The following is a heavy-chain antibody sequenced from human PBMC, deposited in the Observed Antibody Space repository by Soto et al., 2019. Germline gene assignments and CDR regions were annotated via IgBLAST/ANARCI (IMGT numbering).Heavy chain of an antibody. CDR3: AKDAGDAGSGPFDY. J-gene: IGHJ4*02. Sequence: DVQVVESGGGLVQPDRSLRLSCAAFGVTCDDFAMHWVRQVPGKGLEWVSGISWNSGRIGYADSVKGRFTISRDNAENSLYLQMNSLRPEDTALYYCAKDAGDAGSGPFDYWGQGTLVTVSS. D-gene: IGHD2-15*01. CDR1: GVTCDDFA. CDR2: ISWNSGRI. V-gene: IGHV3-9*01.